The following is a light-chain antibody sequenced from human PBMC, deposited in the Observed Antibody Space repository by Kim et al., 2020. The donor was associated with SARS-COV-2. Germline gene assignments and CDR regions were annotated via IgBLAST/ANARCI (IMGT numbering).Light chain of an antibody. CDR3: SSYKSGNTCV. CDR2: DVN. Sequence: QSVLTQPASVSGSPGQSITISCTGTSNDIGAYNYVSWHQQHPGKAPKLTIYDVNNRTSGVSNRFSGSKSGNTASLTISGLQAEDEADYYCSSYKSGNTCVFGSGTKVTVL. J-gene: IGLJ1*01. V-gene: IGLV2-14*03. CDR1: SNDIGAYNY.